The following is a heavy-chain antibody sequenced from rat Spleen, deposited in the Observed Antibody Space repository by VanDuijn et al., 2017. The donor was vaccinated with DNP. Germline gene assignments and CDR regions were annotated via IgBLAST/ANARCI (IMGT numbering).Heavy chain of an antibody. CDR3: ARGGGDGFAY. J-gene: IGHJ3*01. CDR2: ISTGGGST. V-gene: IGHV5S13*01. Sequence: EVQLVESGGGLVQPGRSLKLSYAASGFTFSNYGMAWVRQAPTKGLEWVASISTGGGSTYYRDSVKGRFTISRDNAKSSLYLQMDSLRSEDTATYYCARGGGDGFAYWGRGTLVTVSS. CDR1: GFTFSNYG. D-gene: IGHD1-1*01.